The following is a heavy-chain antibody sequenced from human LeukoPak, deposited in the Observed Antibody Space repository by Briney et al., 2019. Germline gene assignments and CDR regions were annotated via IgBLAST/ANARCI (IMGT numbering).Heavy chain of an antibody. Sequence: SETLTLTCTVSGCSLSTYSRSWIRQAAGKRLEWIGCFYTSGTTNYNPSLKSRVAMSVDTSKIQFSLRLSSVTAADTAVYCWASPGNYDFWSPYEDWGQGSLVTVSS. J-gene: IGHJ4*02. D-gene: IGHD3-3*01. CDR1: GCSLSTYS. V-gene: IGHV4-4*07. CDR3: ASPGNYDFWSPYED. CDR2: FYTSGTT.